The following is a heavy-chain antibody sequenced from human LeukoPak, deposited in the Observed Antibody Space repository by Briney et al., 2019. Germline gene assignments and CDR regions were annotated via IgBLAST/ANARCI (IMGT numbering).Heavy chain of an antibody. Sequence: GASVKVSCKSSGYTFTSYGISWVRQAPRHEGEWVGWISAYNGNTNYAQKIQGRVTMTTDTSTSTAYMELRSLRSGDTAVYYCARATYGSPSPDYWGQGTLVTVSS. CDR1: GYTFTSYG. CDR2: ISAYNGNT. V-gene: IGHV1-18*01. D-gene: IGHD3-10*01. CDR3: ARATYGSPSPDY. J-gene: IGHJ4*02.